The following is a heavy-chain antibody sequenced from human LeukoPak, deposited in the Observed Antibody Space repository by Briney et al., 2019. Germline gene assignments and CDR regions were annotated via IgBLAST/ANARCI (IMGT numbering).Heavy chain of an antibody. CDR2: IYTSGNT. CDR1: GTSITTYS. J-gene: IGHJ3*02. Sequence: SETLSLTCSVSGTSITTYSWSWIRQPPGRGLEWIGYIYTSGNTHQNPSLKSRVTMSIEASKNQSSLRLSSMTAADTAVYYCARHRAEMATITDDTIDMWGQGTMVTVSS. CDR3: ARHRAEMATITDDTIDM. V-gene: IGHV4-4*09. D-gene: IGHD5-24*01.